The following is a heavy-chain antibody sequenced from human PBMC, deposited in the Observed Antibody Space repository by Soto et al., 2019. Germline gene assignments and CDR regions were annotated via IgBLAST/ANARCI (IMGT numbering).Heavy chain of an antibody. J-gene: IGHJ6*02. D-gene: IGHD6-13*01. CDR3: AKDRSMYSSSWYVSHYGMDV. Sequence: PGGSLRLSCAVSGFTFDDNAMHWVRQAPEKGLEWVSGINWKSDIGYADSVKGRFTVSRDNAENSLYLQMNSLRTEDTALYYCAKDRSMYSSSWYVSHYGMDVWGQGTTVTVSS. CDR2: INWKSDI. V-gene: IGHV3-9*01. CDR1: GFTFDDNA.